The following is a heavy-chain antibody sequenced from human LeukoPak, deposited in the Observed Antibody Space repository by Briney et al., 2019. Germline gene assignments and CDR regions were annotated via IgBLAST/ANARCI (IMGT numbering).Heavy chain of an antibody. D-gene: IGHD5-24*01. J-gene: IGHJ4*02. CDR1: GFTFSTFE. CDR2: IKQDGSEK. V-gene: IGHV3-7*04. Sequence: PGGSLRLSCAASGFTFSTFEMIWVRQAPGKGLEWVANIKQDGSEKYYVDSVKGRFTISRDNAKKSLYLQMNSLRAEDTAVYYCARETEMANLDYWGQGTLVTVSS. CDR3: ARETEMANLDY.